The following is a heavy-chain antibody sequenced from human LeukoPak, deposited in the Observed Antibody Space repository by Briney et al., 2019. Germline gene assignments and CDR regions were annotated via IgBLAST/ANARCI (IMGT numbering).Heavy chain of an antibody. V-gene: IGHV4-59*01. J-gene: IGHJ4*02. CDR1: GGSLSSYY. CDR2: IYFSGIT. CDR3: ARSHDNYFDH. D-gene: IGHD3-22*01. Sequence: SETPSLTCTVSGGSLSSYYWSWIRQPPRKGLEWIAYIYFSGITNYNPPLKSRVTISVDTSNNHFSLKLSSVTAADTAVYYCARSHDNYFDHWGQGTLVTV.